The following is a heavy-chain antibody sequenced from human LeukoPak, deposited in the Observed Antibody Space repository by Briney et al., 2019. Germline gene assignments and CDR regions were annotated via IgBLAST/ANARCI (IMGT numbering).Heavy chain of an antibody. Sequence: PGGSLRLSCAASGFTFSSYGMHWVRQAPGKGLEWVAFIRYDGSNKYYADSVKGRFTISRDSSKNTLYLQMNSLRAEDTAVYYCAKAKYYDILTGSLPTDYWGQGTLVTVSS. J-gene: IGHJ4*02. V-gene: IGHV3-30*02. CDR2: IRYDGSNK. D-gene: IGHD3-9*01. CDR3: AKAKYYDILTGSLPTDY. CDR1: GFTFSSYG.